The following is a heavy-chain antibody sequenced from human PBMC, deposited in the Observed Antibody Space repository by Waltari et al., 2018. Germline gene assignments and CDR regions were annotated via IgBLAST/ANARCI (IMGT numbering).Heavy chain of an antibody. Sequence: QVQLQQWGAGLSKPSETLSLTCAVYGGTFSNNYWSWIRQPPGKGLEWIGEITPSGRTNPNPSLKSRVTKSGETSKNEFSQELSSVSAADTAVYYCARRGHSSYYYYYMDVWGKGTTVTVSS. CDR3: ARRGHSSYYYYYMDV. J-gene: IGHJ6*03. D-gene: IGHD5-18*01. CDR2: ITPSGRT. V-gene: IGHV4-34*01. CDR1: GGTFSNNY.